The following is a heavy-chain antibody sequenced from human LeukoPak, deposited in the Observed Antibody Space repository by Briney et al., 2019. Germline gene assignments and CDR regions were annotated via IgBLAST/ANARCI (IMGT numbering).Heavy chain of an antibody. CDR2: ISGSGGST. CDR3: ARDTLGEGEDANYAVYYFDY. CDR1: GFTFSSHW. Sequence: PGGSLRLSCAASGFTFSSHWMSWVRQAPGKGLEWVSAISGSGGSTYYADSVKGRFTISRHNSKNTLYLQMNSLRAEDTAVYYCARDTLGEGEDANYAVYYFDYWGQGTVVTVSS. V-gene: IGHV3-23*01. J-gene: IGHJ4*02. D-gene: IGHD4/OR15-4a*01.